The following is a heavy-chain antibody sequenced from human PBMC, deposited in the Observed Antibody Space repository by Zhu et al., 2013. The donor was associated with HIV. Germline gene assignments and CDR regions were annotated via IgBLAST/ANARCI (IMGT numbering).Heavy chain of an antibody. CDR3: ARVGELSPSGEINDY. V-gene: IGHV4-39*07. CDR1: GGSISSSSYY. CDR2: IYYSGST. D-gene: IGHD3-16*02. J-gene: IGHJ4*02. Sequence: QVQLQESGPGLVKPSETLSLTCTVSGGSISSSSYYWGWIRQPPGKGLEWIGSIYYSGSTYYNPSLKSRVTISVDTSKNQFSLKLSSVTAADTAVYYCARVGELSPSGEINDYWGQGTLVTVSS.